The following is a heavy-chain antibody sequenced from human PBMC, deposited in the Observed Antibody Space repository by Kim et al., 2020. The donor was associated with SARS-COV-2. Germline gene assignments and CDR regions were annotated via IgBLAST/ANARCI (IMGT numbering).Heavy chain of an antibody. J-gene: IGHJ4*02. Sequence: PSLKSRVTLSVDTSKNQFSLKLSSVTAADTAVYYCARGAAAGTLRLSPIDYWGQGTLVTVSS. D-gene: IGHD6-13*01. V-gene: IGHV4-31*02. CDR3: ARGAAAGTLRLSPIDY.